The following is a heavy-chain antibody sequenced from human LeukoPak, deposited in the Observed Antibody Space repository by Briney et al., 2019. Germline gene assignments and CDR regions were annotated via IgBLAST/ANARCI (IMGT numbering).Heavy chain of an antibody. CDR1: GGSISSYY. CDR2: LYNTGST. Sequence: SETLSLTCTVSGGSISSYYWSWIRQPPGKGLEWIGCLYNTGSTNYSPSLKSRVTISVDTSKNQFSLKLSSVTAADTAVYYWARAPYGAGSKPYYFDYWGQGTLVTVSS. CDR3: ARAPYGAGSKPYYFDY. D-gene: IGHD3-10*01. J-gene: IGHJ4*02. V-gene: IGHV4-59*01.